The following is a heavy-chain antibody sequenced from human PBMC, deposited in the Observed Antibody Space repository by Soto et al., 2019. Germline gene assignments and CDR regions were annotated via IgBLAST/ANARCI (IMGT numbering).Heavy chain of an antibody. CDR1: GGSISSYY. V-gene: IGHV4-59*01. Sequence: QVQLQESGPGLVKPSETLSLTCTVSGGSISSYYWSWIRQPPGKGLEWIGYIYYSGSTNYNPSLKRRVTISVDTSKNQFSLKLSSVTAADTAVYYCARESEAFDIWGQGTMVTVSS. CDR3: ARESEAFDI. J-gene: IGHJ3*02. CDR2: IYYSGST.